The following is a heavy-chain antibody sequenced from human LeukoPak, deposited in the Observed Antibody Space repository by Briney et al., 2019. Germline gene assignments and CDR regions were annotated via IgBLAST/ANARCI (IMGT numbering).Heavy chain of an antibody. Sequence: GGSLRLSCAASGFTFSSYWMNWVRQAPGKGLEWVANIEQDGSEKHYVDSVKGRFTISRDNAKNSLYLQMNSLRAEDTAVYYCARGNWNDVWGGQGTLVTVSS. J-gene: IGHJ4*02. D-gene: IGHD1-20*01. CDR3: ARGNWNDVW. V-gene: IGHV3-7*01. CDR2: IEQDGSEK. CDR1: GFTFSSYW.